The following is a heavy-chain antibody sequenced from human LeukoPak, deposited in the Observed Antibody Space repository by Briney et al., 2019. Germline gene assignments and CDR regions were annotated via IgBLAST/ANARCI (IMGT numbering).Heavy chain of an antibody. CDR2: INHSGST. D-gene: IGHD2-15*01. CDR1: GGSFSGYY. CDR3: ARGLSPYCSGGSCYYYYYYYMDV. J-gene: IGHJ6*03. V-gene: IGHV4-34*01. Sequence: SETLSLTCAVYGGSFSGYYWSWIRQPPGKGLEWIGEINHSGSTNYNPSLKGRVTISVDTSKNQFSLKLSSVTAADTAVYYCARGLSPYCSGGSCYYYYYYYMDVWGKGTTVTVSS.